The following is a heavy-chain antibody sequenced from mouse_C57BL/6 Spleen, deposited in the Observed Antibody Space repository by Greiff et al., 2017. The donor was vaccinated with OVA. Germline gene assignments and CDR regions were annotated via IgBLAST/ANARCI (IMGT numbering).Heavy chain of an antibody. CDR2: IRHKANGYTT. V-gene: IGHV7-3*01. CDR1: GFTFTDYY. J-gene: IGHJ2*01. D-gene: IGHD2-10*01. Sequence: EVQRVESGGGLVQPGGSLSLSCAASGFTFTDYYMSWVRQPPGQALEWLGFIRHKANGYTTEYSASVKGRFTISRDNSQSILYLQMNALRAEDSATYYCASLLWDYFDYWGQGTTLTVSS. CDR3: ASLLWDYFDY.